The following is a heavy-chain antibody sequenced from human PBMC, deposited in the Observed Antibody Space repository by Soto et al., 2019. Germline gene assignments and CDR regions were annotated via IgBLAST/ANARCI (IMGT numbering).Heavy chain of an antibody. D-gene: IGHD3-22*01. CDR1: GFTFSSYA. Sequence: GGSLRLSCAVSGFTFSSYAMSWVRQAPGKGLEWVSAISGSGGSTYYADSVKGRFTISRDNSKNTLYLQMNSLRAEDTAVYYCAKDHADYDSSGSYFDYWGQGTLVTVSS. V-gene: IGHV3-23*01. J-gene: IGHJ4*02. CDR2: ISGSGGST. CDR3: AKDHADYDSSGSYFDY.